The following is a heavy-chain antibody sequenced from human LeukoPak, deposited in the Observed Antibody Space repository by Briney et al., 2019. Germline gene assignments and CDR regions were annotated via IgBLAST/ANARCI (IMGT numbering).Heavy chain of an antibody. V-gene: IGHV3-23*01. CDR3: EQQLTTYDAFDI. D-gene: IGHD6-13*01. CDR1: GFAFRNYA. Sequence: GGSLRLTCAASGFAFRNYAMSWVRQAPGKGLEWVSTISANSGSTHYADSVKGRFTISRDNSKNTLYLQMNSLRAEDTAVYYCEQQLTTYDAFDIWGQGTMVTVSS. CDR2: ISANSGST. J-gene: IGHJ3*02.